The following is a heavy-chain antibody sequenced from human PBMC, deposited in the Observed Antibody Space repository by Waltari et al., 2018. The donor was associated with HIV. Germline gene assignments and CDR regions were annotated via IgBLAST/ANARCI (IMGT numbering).Heavy chain of an antibody. Sequence: EVQLVESGGGLVQPGRSLRLSCTASGFTFGDYAMSWFRQAPGKGLEWVGFIRSKAYGGTTEYAASVKGRFTISRDDSKSIAYLQMNSLKTEDTAVYYCTRDRLGIAVAKRMDVWGQGTTVTVSS. CDR2: IRSKAYGGTT. CDR1: GFTFGDYA. V-gene: IGHV3-49*03. CDR3: TRDRLGIAVAKRMDV. D-gene: IGHD6-19*01. J-gene: IGHJ6*02.